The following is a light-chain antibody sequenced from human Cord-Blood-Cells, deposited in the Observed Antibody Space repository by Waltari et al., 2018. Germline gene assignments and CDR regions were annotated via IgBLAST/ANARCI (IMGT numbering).Light chain of an antibody. J-gene: IGKJ3*01. V-gene: IGKV1-5*03. CDR3: QQYNSYSSFT. CDR2: KAS. CDR1: QSISSW. Sequence: DIQMTQSPSTLSASVGDRVTITCRANQSISSWLAWYQQKPGKAPKLLIYKASSLESGVPSRFSGSGSGTEFTLTISSLQPDDFATYYCQQYNSYSSFTFGPGTKVDIK.